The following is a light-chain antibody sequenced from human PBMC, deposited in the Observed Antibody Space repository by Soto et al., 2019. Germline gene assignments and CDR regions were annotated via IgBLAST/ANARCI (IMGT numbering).Light chain of an antibody. CDR3: HQYYSFPPWS. J-gene: IGKJ1*01. V-gene: IGKV1-8*01. CDR2: SAS. Sequence: AIQITQSPSSGSASPGDRVTITCRASQSVSGYLAWYQQKPGGAPKLLIYSASTLQSGVPSRFSGSGFGTDFTLAISGLQSEDFATYYCHQYYSFPPWSFGQGTKVDIK. CDR1: QSVSGY.